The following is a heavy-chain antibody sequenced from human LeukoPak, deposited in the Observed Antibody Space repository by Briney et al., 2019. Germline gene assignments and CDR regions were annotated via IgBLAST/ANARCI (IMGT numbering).Heavy chain of an antibody. CDR3: ARDSGYSYGIHYYYIMDA. J-gene: IGHJ6*03. D-gene: IGHD5-18*01. CDR1: GFTFGDYG. Sequence: GGSLRLSCAASGFTFGDYGMSWVRQAPGKGLEWVSGINWNGGSTGYADSVKGRFTISRDNAKNSLYLQMNSLRAEDTALYYCARDSGYSYGIHYYYIMDAWGKGTTVTVSS. V-gene: IGHV3-20*04. CDR2: INWNGGST.